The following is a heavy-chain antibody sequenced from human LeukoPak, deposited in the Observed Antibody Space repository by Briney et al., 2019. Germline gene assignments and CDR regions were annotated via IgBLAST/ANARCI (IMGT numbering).Heavy chain of an antibody. J-gene: IGHJ4*02. CDR1: GGSISSGGYY. CDR3: ARENRDDSSGYSRGYYFDY. D-gene: IGHD3-22*01. V-gene: IGHV4-30-2*01. CDR2: IYHSGST. Sequence: SETLSLTCTVSGGSISSGGYYWSWIRQPPGKGLEWIGYIYHSGSTYYNPSLKSRVTISVDRSKNQFSLKLSSVTAADTAVYYCARENRDDSSGYSRGYYFDYWGQGTLVTVSS.